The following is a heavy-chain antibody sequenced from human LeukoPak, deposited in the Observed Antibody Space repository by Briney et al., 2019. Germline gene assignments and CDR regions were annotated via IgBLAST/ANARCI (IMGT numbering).Heavy chain of an antibody. J-gene: IGHJ4*02. Sequence: PSETLSLTCAVYGGSFSGYYWSWIRQPPGKGLEWIGEINHSGSTNYNPSLKSRVTISVDTSKNQFSLKLSSVTAADTAVYYCARDQGGYAVYWGQGTLVTVSS. CDR3: ARDQGGYAVY. V-gene: IGHV4-34*09. CDR2: INHSGST. D-gene: IGHD5-18*01. CDR1: GGSFSGYY.